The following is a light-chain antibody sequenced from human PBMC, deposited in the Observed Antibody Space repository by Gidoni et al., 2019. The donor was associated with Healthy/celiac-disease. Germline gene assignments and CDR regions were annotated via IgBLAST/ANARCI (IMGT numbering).Light chain of an antibody. J-gene: IGLJ3*02. CDR3: GTWDSSLSAVV. CDR2: DNN. V-gene: IGLV1-51*01. CDR1: SSNIGNNY. Sequence: QSVFTQPPSVSSPPGPKVTISCSGSSSNIGNNYVSWYQQLPGTAPKLLIYDNNKRPSGIPDRFSGSKSGTSATLGITGLQTGDEADYYCGTWDSSLSAVVFGGGTKLTVL.